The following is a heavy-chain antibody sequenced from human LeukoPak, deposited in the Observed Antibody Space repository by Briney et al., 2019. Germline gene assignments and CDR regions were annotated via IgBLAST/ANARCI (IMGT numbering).Heavy chain of an antibody. CDR1: GGTFSSYA. J-gene: IGHJ4*02. V-gene: IGHV1-69*13. CDR2: IIPIFGTA. D-gene: IGHD3-10*01. Sequence: GASVKASCKASGGTFSSYAISWVRQAPGQGLEWMGGIIPIFGTANYAQKFQGRVTITADESTSTAYMELSSLRSEDTAVYYCARALDYYGSGGYFDYWGQGTLVTVSS. CDR3: ARALDYYGSGGYFDY.